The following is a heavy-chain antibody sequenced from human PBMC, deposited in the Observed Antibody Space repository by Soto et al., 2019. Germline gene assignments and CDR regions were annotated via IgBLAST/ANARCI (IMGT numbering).Heavy chain of an antibody. CDR2: ISSSGSTI. CDR1: GFTFSDYY. D-gene: IGHD5-12*01. Sequence: QVQLVESGGGLVKPGGSLRLSCAASGFTFSDYYMSWIRQAPGKGLEWVSYISSSGSTIYYADSVKGRFTISRDNAKNSLYLKRNSLRAENTAVYYCARDHRDRVATIYLDDWGQGTLVTVSS. V-gene: IGHV3-11*01. CDR3: ARDHRDRVATIYLDD. J-gene: IGHJ4*02.